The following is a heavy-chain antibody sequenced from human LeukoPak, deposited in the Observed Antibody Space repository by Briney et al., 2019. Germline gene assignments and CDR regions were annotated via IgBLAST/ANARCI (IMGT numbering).Heavy chain of an antibody. D-gene: IGHD3-10*01. CDR1: GFSFSNYD. CDR3: VKDIMGSTDYYYGLDV. V-gene: IGHV3-64D*09. CDR2: ISSNGGST. Sequence: GGSLRLSRSASGFSFSNYDMHWVRQAPGKGLEYVSAISSNGGSTYYADSVKGRLTISRDNSKNTLYLHMSSLRPEDTAVYFCVKDIMGSTDYYYGLDVWGQGTTVTVSS. J-gene: IGHJ6*02.